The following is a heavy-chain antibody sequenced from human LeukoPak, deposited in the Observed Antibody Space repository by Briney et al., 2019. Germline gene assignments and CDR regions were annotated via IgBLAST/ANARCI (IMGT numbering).Heavy chain of an antibody. CDR2: INPNSGGT. J-gene: IGHJ3*02. CDR3: ARVEEVRGVIEDAFDI. Sequence: GASVKVSCKASGYTFTGYYMHWVRQAPGQGLEWMGWINPNSGGTNYAQKFQGRVTMTRDTSISTAYMELSRLRSDDTAVYYCARVEEVRGVIEDAFDIWGQGTMVTVSS. V-gene: IGHV1-2*02. CDR1: GYTFTGYY. D-gene: IGHD3-10*01.